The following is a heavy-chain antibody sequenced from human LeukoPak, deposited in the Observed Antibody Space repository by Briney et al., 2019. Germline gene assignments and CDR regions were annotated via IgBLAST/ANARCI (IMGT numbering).Heavy chain of an antibody. J-gene: IGHJ4*02. CDR2: IKQDGSDK. CDR1: GFSFSVYW. D-gene: IGHD3-10*01. CDR3: ARDEGVPTNWRFDY. V-gene: IGHV3-7*01. Sequence: GGSLRLPCAASGFSFSVYWMSWVRQTPGKGLQWVANIKQDGSDKNYVDSVRGRFTISRDNAKNSLFLQMNGLRAEDTAIYYCARDEGVPTNWRFDYWGQGTLVTVSS.